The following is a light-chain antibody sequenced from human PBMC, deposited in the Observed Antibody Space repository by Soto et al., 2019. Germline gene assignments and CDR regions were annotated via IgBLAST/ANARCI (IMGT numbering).Light chain of an antibody. Sequence: IVMTQCPASLTVSPGGRATLSCRASQSISSTLAWYQQKPGQAPRLLIFGASTRASGIPDRFSGSGSGTEFTLTISSLQSEDFALYYCQQYNDWPRTFGQGTKVDIK. J-gene: IGKJ1*01. V-gene: IGKV3-15*01. CDR1: QSISST. CDR3: QQYNDWPRT. CDR2: GAS.